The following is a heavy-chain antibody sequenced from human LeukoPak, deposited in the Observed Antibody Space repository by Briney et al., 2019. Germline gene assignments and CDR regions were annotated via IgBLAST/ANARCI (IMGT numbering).Heavy chain of an antibody. J-gene: IGHJ3*02. CDR2: IYPIDSNT. CDR1: GYSFATYW. D-gene: IGHD1-7*01. Sequence: GESLKISCKGSGYSFATYWIGWVRQMPGKGLEWMAIIYPIDSNTKYSPSFQGQVTISVDKSISTAYLQWSSLKASDTAMYFCARSYHQNWNYDDAFDIWGQGTMVTVSS. CDR3: ARSYHQNWNYDDAFDI. V-gene: IGHV5-51*01.